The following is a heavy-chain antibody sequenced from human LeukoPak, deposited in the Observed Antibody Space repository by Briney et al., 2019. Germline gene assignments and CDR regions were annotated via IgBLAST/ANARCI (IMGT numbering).Heavy chain of an antibody. Sequence: SETLSLTCTVSGGSISSYYWSWIRQPAGKGLEWIGRIYTSGSTNYNPSLKSRVTISVDTSKNQFSLKLSSVTAADTAVYYCARERRPRGGYCSGGSCRSPLLDWGQGTLVTVSS. CDR2: IYTSGST. V-gene: IGHV4-4*07. CDR1: GGSISSYY. J-gene: IGHJ4*02. CDR3: ARERRPRGGYCSGGSCRSPLLD. D-gene: IGHD2-15*01.